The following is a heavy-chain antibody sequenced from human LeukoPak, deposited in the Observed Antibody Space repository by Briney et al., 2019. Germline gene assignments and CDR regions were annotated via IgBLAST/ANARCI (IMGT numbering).Heavy chain of an antibody. CDR1: GGSISSYY. V-gene: IGHV4-59*01. CDR2: IYYSGST. J-gene: IGHJ4*02. CDR3: ARVTGAYGSGSYPNYFDY. D-gene: IGHD3-10*01. Sequence: PSETLSLTCTVSGGSISSYYWSWIRQPPGKGLEWIGYIYYSGSTNYNPSLKSRVTISVDTSKNQFSLKLSSVTAADTAVYYCARVTGAYGSGSYPNYFDYWGQGTLVTVSS.